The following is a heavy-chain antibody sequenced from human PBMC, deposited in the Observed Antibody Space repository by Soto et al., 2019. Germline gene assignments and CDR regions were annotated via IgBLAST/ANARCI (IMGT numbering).Heavy chain of an antibody. D-gene: IGHD4-17*01. CDR2: IYYSGST. V-gene: IGHV4-31*03. Sequence: PSETLSLTCTVSGGSISSGGYYWSWIRQHPGKGLEWIGYIYYSGSTYYNPSLKSRVTISVDTSTTQFSLKLSSVTAADTAVYYCARTGGDYSAGRAFDIWGQGTMVTVSS. J-gene: IGHJ3*02. CDR1: GGSISSGGYY. CDR3: ARTGGDYSAGRAFDI.